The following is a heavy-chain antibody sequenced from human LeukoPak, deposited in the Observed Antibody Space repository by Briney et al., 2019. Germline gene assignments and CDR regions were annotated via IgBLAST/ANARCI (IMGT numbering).Heavy chain of an antibody. J-gene: IGHJ5*02. D-gene: IGHD3-10*01. CDR1: GGSINSRTYY. Sequence: SETLSLTCTVSGGSINSRTYYWGWIRQPPGKGLEYIGSVDYSGSTHYNPSLKSRVIISVDTSKSQVSLNLSSVTAADTATYYCARDKKGGYLYGSGNYGNCFDPWGQGTLVIVSS. V-gene: IGHV4-39*07. CDR2: VDYSGST. CDR3: ARDKKGGYLYGSGNYGNCFDP.